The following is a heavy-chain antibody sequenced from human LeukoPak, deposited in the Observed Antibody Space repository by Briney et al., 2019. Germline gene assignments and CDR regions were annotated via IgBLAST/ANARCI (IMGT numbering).Heavy chain of an antibody. CDR1: GFTFSSYS. V-gene: IGHV3-21*01. CDR3: ARISPGYSSGWSPFDY. Sequence: GGSLRLSCAASGFTFSSYSMNWVRQAPGKGLEWVSSISSSSSYIYYADSVKGRLTISRDNAKNSLYLQMNSLRAEDTAVYYCARISPGYSSGWSPFDYWGQGTLVTVSS. J-gene: IGHJ4*02. D-gene: IGHD6-19*01. CDR2: ISSSSSYI.